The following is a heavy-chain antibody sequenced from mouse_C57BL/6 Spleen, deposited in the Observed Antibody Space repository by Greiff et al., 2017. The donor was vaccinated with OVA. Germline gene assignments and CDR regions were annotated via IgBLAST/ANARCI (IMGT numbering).Heavy chain of an antibody. Sequence: VKLQESGPELVKPGASVKISCKASGYAFSSSWMNWVKQRPGKGLEWIGRIYPGDGDTNYNGKFKGKATLTADKSSSTAYMQLSSLTSEDSAVYFCARSYDYFDYWGQGTTLTVSS. CDR3: ARSYDYFDY. D-gene: IGHD2-12*01. CDR1: GYAFSSSW. V-gene: IGHV1-82*01. J-gene: IGHJ2*01. CDR2: IYPGDGDT.